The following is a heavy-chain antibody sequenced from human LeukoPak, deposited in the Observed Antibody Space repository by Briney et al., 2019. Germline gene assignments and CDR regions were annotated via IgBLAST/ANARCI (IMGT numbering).Heavy chain of an antibody. Sequence: GRSLRLSCAASGFTFSSYAMHWVRQAPGKGLEWVAVISYDGSNKYYADSVKGRFTVSRDNSKNTLYLQMNSLRAEDTAVYYCARDSSGWYASRGQFDYWGQGTLVTVSS. CDR3: ARDSSGWYASRGQFDY. D-gene: IGHD6-19*01. CDR1: GFTFSSYA. J-gene: IGHJ4*02. CDR2: ISYDGSNK. V-gene: IGHV3-30*04.